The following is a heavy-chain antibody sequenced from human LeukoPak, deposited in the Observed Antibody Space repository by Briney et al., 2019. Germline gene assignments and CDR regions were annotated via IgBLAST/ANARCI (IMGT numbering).Heavy chain of an antibody. CDR2: IKQDGREK. V-gene: IGHV3-7*01. J-gene: IGHJ4*02. CDR1: GLMCSRYW. Sequence: PGASLRLSCAASGLMCSRYWMNWVRQAPGKGLEWEANIKQDGREKYYVDSVKGRFTISRDNAMHSRYLEMNSLRGEKRVDYDWAGEHYASSGTELGLDHCGKGTLVTVSS. CDR3: AGEHYASSGTELGLDH. D-gene: IGHD3-22*01.